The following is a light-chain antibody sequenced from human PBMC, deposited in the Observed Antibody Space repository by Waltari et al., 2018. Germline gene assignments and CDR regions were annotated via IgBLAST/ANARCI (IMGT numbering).Light chain of an antibody. Sequence: QAVLTQTASASGSLGQSSTISCTGSGSYMDIYNRIFWYQQYPGKAPKLIIYEGDERPSGVPDRFSGSKSGNTASLTISGLQADDEAEYHCCSYAGGTTFLFGGGTKVTVL. CDR2: EGD. V-gene: IGLV2-23*03. CDR3: CSYAGGTTFL. CDR1: GSYMDIYNR. J-gene: IGLJ2*01.